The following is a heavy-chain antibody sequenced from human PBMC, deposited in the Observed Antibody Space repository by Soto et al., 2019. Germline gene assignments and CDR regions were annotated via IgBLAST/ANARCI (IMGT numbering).Heavy chain of an antibody. CDR2: ISHSGGSR. V-gene: IGHV3-23*01. CDR1: GFTFSIFA. J-gene: IGHJ4*02. CDR3: PKAARIAEAGALEY. D-gene: IGHD6-13*01. Sequence: EVQLLESGGGLVQPGGSLSLSCAGSGFTFSIFAMTWVRQAPGKGLEWVSAISHSGGSRHYADSVEGRFTISRDNSGNTLYPQMDPLRVEDTARYYCPKAARIAEAGALEYWGPGRQVTVSS.